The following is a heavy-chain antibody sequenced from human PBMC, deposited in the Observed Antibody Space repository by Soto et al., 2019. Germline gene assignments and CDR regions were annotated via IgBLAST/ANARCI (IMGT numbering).Heavy chain of an antibody. V-gene: IGHV3-21*01. J-gene: IGHJ3*02. Sequence: PGGSLRLSCAASVFTFSSYSMNWVRQAPGKGLEWVSSISSSSSYIYYADSVKGRFTISRDNAKNSLYLQMNSLRAEDTAVYYCASTKPDVYSNLDAFDIWGQGTMVTVSS. CDR2: ISSSSSYI. D-gene: IGHD4-4*01. CDR1: VFTFSSYS. CDR3: ASTKPDVYSNLDAFDI.